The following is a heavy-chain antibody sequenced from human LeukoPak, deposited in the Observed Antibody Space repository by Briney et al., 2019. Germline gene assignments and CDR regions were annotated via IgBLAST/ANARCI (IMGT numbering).Heavy chain of an antibody. CDR1: GFTFSSYA. V-gene: IGHV3-74*01. J-gene: IGHJ4*02. CDR3: ARDYEIL. D-gene: IGHD3-9*01. Sequence: PGGSLRLSCAASGFTFSSYAMSWVRQAPGKGLVWVSRVTSDGSSTSYADSVKGRFSISRDNAKNTLYLHMNSLRAEDTAVYYCARDYEILWGQGTLVTVSS. CDR2: VTSDGSST.